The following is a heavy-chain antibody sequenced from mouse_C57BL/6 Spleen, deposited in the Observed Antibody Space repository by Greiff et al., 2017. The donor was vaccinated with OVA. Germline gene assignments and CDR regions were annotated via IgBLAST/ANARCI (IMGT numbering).Heavy chain of an antibody. CDR3: ARPYGSSSYYAMDY. Sequence: VQLQQPGAELVRPGTSVKLSCKASGYTFTSYWMHWVKQRPGQGLEWIGVIDPSDSYTNYNQKFKGKATLTVDTSSSTAYMQLSSLTSEDSAVYYCARPYGSSSYYAMDYWGQGTSVTVSS. J-gene: IGHJ4*01. CDR2: IDPSDSYT. D-gene: IGHD1-1*01. V-gene: IGHV1-59*01. CDR1: GYTFTSYW.